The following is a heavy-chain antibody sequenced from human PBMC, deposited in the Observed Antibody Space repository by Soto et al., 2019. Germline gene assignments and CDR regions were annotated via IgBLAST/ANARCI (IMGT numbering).Heavy chain of an antibody. J-gene: IGHJ6*02. V-gene: IGHV3-21*01. CDR2: ISSSSSYI. D-gene: IGHD6-13*01. CDR3: ARDQKIPAAAGVYYYYGMDV. Sequence: EVQLVESGGGLAKPGGSLRLSCAASGFTFSSYSMNWVRQAPGKGLEWVSSISSSSSYIYYADSVKGRFTISRDNAKNSLYLQMNSLRAEDTAVYYCARDQKIPAAAGVYYYYGMDVWGQGTTVTVSS. CDR1: GFTFSSYS.